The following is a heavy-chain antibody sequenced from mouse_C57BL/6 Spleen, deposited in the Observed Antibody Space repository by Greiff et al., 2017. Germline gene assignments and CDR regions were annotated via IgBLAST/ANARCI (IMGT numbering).Heavy chain of an antibody. Sequence: EVMLVESGPGLAKPSQTLSLTCSVTGYSITSDYWNWIRKFPGNKLECMGYISYSGSTYYNPSLKSRISITRDTSKNQYYLQLNSVTTEDTATYYCATSYGKDRRIFAYWGQGTLVTVSA. CDR1: GYSITSDY. V-gene: IGHV3-8*01. D-gene: IGHD2-10*01. J-gene: IGHJ3*01. CDR2: ISYSGST. CDR3: ATSYGKDRRIFAY.